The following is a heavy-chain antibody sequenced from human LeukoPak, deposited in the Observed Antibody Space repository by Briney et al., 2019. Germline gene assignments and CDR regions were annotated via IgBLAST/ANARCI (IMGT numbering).Heavy chain of an antibody. CDR1: GGSISSYY. Sequence: PSETLSLTCTVSGGSISSYYWSWIRQPPGKGLEWIGHIYYSGSTNYNPSLKSRVTISVDTSKNQFSLKLSSVTAADTAVYYRARVDQLRSLDYWGQGTLATVSS. CDR2: IYYSGST. V-gene: IGHV4-59*01. CDR3: ARVDQLRSLDY. J-gene: IGHJ4*02. D-gene: IGHD5-24*01.